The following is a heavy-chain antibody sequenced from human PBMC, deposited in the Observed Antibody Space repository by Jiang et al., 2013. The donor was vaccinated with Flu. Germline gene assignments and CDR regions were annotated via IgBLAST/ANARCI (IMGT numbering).Heavy chain of an antibody. J-gene: IGHJ6*02. CDR1: GYSFTSYW. D-gene: IGHD3-3*01. Sequence: GAEVKKPGESLRISCKGSGYSFTSYWISWVRQMPGKGLEWMGRIDPSDSYTNYSPSFQGHVTISADKSISTAYLQWSSLKASDTAMYYCARKHYDFWSGSTPYYYGMDVWGQGTTVTVSS. V-gene: IGHV5-10-1*01. CDR2: IDPSDSYT. CDR3: ARKHYDFWSGSTPYYYGMDV.